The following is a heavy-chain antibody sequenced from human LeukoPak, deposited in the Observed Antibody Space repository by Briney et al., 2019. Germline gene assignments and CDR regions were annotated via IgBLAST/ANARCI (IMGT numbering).Heavy chain of an antibody. CDR3: ARDSPKRYSGSYFDY. Sequence: SVKVSCKASGGTFSSYAISWVRQAPGQGLEWMGRIIPILGIANYAQKFQGRVTITADKSTSTAYMELSSLRSEDTAVYYCARDSPKRYSGSYFDYWGQGALVTVSS. V-gene: IGHV1-69*04. CDR1: GGTFSSYA. CDR2: IIPILGIA. J-gene: IGHJ4*02. D-gene: IGHD1-26*01.